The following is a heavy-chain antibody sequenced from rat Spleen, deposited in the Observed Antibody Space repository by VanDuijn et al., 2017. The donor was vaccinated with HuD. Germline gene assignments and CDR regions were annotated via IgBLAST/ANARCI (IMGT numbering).Heavy chain of an antibody. CDR3: ARLDYPGITDLDY. Sequence: EVQLVESGGGLVQPGRSMKLSCAASGFTFSNYGMAWVRQAPTKGLEWVASISTSGGSTYYRDSVKGRFTISRDNAKSSLYLQMDSLRSEDTATYYCARLDYPGITDLDYWGQGVMVTVSS. J-gene: IGHJ2*01. CDR2: ISTSGGST. CDR1: GFTFSNYG. V-gene: IGHV5-25*01. D-gene: IGHD1-4*01.